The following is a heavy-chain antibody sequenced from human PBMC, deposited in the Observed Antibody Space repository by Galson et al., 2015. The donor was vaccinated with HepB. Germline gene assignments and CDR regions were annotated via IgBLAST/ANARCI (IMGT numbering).Heavy chain of an antibody. D-gene: IGHD2-2*01. J-gene: IGHJ6*02. CDR3: ARVHGTIYYYAMDV. CDR1: GDSVSNNNAA. CDR2: TYYRAKWYS. V-gene: IGHV6-1*01. Sequence: CAISGDSVSNNNAAWNWIRQSPSRGLEWLGRTYYRAKWYSDYTVSLRSRITINPDTFKNQISLHLTSVTPEDTAVYYCARVHGTIYYYAMDVWGQGTTVTVSS.